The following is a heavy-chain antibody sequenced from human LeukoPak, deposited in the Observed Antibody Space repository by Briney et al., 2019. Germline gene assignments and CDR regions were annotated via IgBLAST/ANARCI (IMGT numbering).Heavy chain of an antibody. CDR3: ARVSSSIGVFDY. Sequence: SQTLSLTCAISGDSVSSNSATWNWIRQTPSRGLVWLGRTYYRSKWYNEYAGSVKSRITINPDTSKNQFSLQLNSVTPEDTAVYYCARVSSSIGVFDYWGQGTLVTVSS. J-gene: IGHJ4*02. V-gene: IGHV6-1*01. D-gene: IGHD6-6*01. CDR1: GDSVSSNSAT. CDR2: TYYRSKWYN.